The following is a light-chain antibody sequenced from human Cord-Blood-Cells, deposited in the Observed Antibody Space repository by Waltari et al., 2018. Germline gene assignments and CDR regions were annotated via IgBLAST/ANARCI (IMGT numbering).Light chain of an antibody. CDR2: EGS. Sequence: QSALTQPASVSGSPGQSTTISCTATSSDVGRYNLVSWDQQHPGKAPKLMIYEGSKRPSGVSNRFSGSKSGNTASLTISGLQAEDEADYYCCSYAGSSTWVFGGGTKLTVL. CDR3: CSYAGSSTWV. J-gene: IGLJ3*02. CDR1: SSDVGRYNL. V-gene: IGLV2-23*01.